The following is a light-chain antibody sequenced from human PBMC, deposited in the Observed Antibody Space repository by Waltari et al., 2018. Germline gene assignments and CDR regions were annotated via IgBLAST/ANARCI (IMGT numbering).Light chain of an antibody. CDR1: QTIATS. Sequence: DIQMTQSPSSLSASVGDRVTITCRASQTIATSFNWYQQKPGHAPEVLIYGASILQMGVPSRFSGSGAGTDFTLTISSLQPEDFATYYCQQSYTTPTFGQGTKVEIK. CDR3: QQSYTTPT. CDR2: GAS. V-gene: IGKV1-39*01. J-gene: IGKJ1*01.